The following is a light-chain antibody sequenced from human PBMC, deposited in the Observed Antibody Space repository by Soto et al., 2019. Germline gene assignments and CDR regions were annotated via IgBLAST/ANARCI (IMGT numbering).Light chain of an antibody. V-gene: IGLV7-43*01. CDR3: LLYFGGAQGVV. CDR1: TGAVTSGLH. CDR2: STT. Sequence: QTVVTQEPSLTVSPGGTVTLTCASSTGAVTSGLHPNWIQQRPGQAPRTLIYSTTNKHSWTPARFSGSLLGGKAALTLSGVQPEAEAVYYCLLYFGGAQGVVFGGGTKLTVL. J-gene: IGLJ2*01.